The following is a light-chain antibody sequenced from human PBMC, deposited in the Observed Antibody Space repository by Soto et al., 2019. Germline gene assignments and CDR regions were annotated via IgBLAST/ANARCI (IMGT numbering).Light chain of an antibody. CDR3: QHYGMSPTFT. V-gene: IGKV3-20*01. CDR1: QSLSNNY. Sequence: ELVLTQSPGTLSLSPGDGATLSCRASQSLSNNYLAWYQQKPGQAPRLIIYGASKRPTGIPDRFSGRGSGTYFTLTISSLEPEDFAKYYCQHYGMSPTFTLRPGTKADIK. CDR2: GAS. J-gene: IGKJ3*01.